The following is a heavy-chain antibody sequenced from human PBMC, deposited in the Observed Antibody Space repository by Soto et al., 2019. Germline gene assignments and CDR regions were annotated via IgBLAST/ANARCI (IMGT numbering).Heavy chain of an antibody. CDR3: AREVGRDCSGGSCYSDLFDY. CDR2: INSDGSDT. J-gene: IGHJ4*02. D-gene: IGHD2-15*01. Sequence: EVQLVESGGGLVQPGGSLRLSCAASGFTFSSYWMHWVRQAPGKGLVWVSRINSDGSDTSYADSVKGRFTISRDNAKNTLYLQMNSLRAEDTAVYYCAREVGRDCSGGSCYSDLFDYWGQGTLVTVSS. V-gene: IGHV3-74*01. CDR1: GFTFSSYW.